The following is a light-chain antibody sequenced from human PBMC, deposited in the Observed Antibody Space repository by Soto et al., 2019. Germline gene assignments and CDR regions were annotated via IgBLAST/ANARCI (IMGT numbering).Light chain of an antibody. CDR3: QQSYSTLIT. V-gene: IGKV1-39*01. Sequence: IQLTQSPSSLSASVVDRVTITCLASQGISSYLAWYQQKPGKAPKLLIYAASTLQSGVPSRFSGSGSGTDFTLTISSLQPEDFATYYCQQSYSTLITFGQGTRLEIK. CDR2: AAS. CDR1: QGISSY. J-gene: IGKJ5*01.